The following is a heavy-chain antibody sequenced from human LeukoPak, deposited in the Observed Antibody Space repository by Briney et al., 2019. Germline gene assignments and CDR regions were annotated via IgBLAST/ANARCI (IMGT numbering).Heavy chain of an antibody. V-gene: IGHV3-30*18. J-gene: IGHJ6*03. CDR3: AKGGDYEIYYYYYYMDV. Sequence: GGSLRLSCAASGFTFSSYGMHWVRQAPGKGLEWVAVISYDGSNKYYADSVKGRFTISRDNSKNTLYLQLNSLRAEDTAVYYCAKGGDYEIYYYYYYMDVWGKGTTVTVSS. D-gene: IGHD4-17*01. CDR1: GFTFSSYG. CDR2: ISYDGSNK.